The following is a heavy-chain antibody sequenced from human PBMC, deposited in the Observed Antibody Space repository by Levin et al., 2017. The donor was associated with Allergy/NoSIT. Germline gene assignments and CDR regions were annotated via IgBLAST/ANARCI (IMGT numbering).Heavy chain of an antibody. D-gene: IGHD2-2*01. CDR2: ISAYNGNT. Sequence: ASVKVSCKASGYTFTSYGISWVRQAPGQGLEWMGWISAYNGNTNYAQKLQGRVTMTTDTSTSTAYMELRSLRSDDTAVYYCARDPTYCSSTSCYGYGMDVWGQGTTVTVSS. CDR1: GYTFTSYG. CDR3: ARDPTYCSSTSCYGYGMDV. J-gene: IGHJ6*02. V-gene: IGHV1-18*01.